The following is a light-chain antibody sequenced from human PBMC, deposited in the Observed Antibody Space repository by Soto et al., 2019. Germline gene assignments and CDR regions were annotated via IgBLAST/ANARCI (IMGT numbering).Light chain of an antibody. CDR3: QQFSYSPWT. CDR1: QSVSGSH. Sequence: IVLTQSPGILSLPPGERATLSCRASQSVSGSHLAWYQQRPGQAPRLLIYGASSRATGIPDRFSGTGSGTDFTLTISGLEPEDFAMYYCQQFSYSPWTFGQGTKVDIK. CDR2: GAS. V-gene: IGKV3-20*01. J-gene: IGKJ1*01.